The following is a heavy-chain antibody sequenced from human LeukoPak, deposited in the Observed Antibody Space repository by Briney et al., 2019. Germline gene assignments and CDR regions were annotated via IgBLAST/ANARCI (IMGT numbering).Heavy chain of an antibody. J-gene: IGHJ4*02. CDR1: GDSISSSTCN. CDR3: ARDKYRESGIAVAGLGD. D-gene: IGHD6-19*01. Sequence: SETLSLTCKVSGDSISSSTCNWSWIRQPPGKGLEWIGYISQSGNSYFTPSLKSRATISVDRSKNHFSLTLISVTAADTAVYYCARDKYRESGIAVAGLGDWGQGTLVTVSS. V-gene: IGHV4-30-2*01. CDR2: ISQSGNS.